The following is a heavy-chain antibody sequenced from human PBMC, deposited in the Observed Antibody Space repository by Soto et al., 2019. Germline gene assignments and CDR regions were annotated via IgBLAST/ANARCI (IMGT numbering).Heavy chain of an antibody. J-gene: IGHJ4*02. CDR1: GFTFSSYG. V-gene: IGHV3-30*18. CDR3: AKGSYGDYFIDY. Sequence: QVQLVESGGGVVQPGRSLRLSCAASGFTFSSYGMHWVRQAPGKGLEWVAVISYDGSNKYYADSVKGRFTISRDNSKNTLYLQMNSLIDEDTAVYYCAKGSYGDYFIDYWGQGTLVTVSS. D-gene: IGHD4-17*01. CDR2: ISYDGSNK.